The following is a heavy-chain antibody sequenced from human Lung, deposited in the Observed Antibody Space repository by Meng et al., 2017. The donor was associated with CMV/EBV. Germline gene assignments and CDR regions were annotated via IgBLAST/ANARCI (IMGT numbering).Heavy chain of an antibody. D-gene: IGHD1-26*01. CDR3: AKDRGWELRLLVH. V-gene: IGHV3-30*02. Sequence: LXCAAGGFTFSNYGMHWVRQTPGKGLQWVAFIGHDGNKKFYTDSVRGRFTIDRDNSRNTLLLRMNSLRDEDTAVYYCAKDRGWELRLLVHWGQGSLVTVSS. CDR2: IGHDGNKK. CDR1: GFTFSNYG. J-gene: IGHJ4*02.